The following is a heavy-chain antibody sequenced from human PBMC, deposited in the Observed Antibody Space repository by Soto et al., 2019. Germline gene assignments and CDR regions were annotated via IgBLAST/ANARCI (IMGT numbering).Heavy chain of an antibody. CDR2: IYYSGST. V-gene: IGHV4-59*01. CDR1: GGSINSYF. D-gene: IGHD2-15*01. CDR3: ARGQRYCSGGSCSDDAFDI. J-gene: IGHJ3*02. Sequence: SETLSLTCTVSGGSINSYFWNWIRQPPGMGLEWIGYIYYSGSTNYNPSLKSRVTISIDTSKNQFSLKLNSVTAADSAVYYCARGQRYCSGGSCSDDAFDIWGQGTMVTVSS.